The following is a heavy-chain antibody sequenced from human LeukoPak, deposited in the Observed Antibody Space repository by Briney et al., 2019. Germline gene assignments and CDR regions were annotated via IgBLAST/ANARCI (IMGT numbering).Heavy chain of an antibody. J-gene: IGHJ5*02. CDR3: KKDGDLECFNWFDP. Sequence: PGGSLRLSCAASGFTFSSYWMHWVRQAPGKGLVWVSRINSNGRSTNYADSVKGRFTISRDNAKNTLYLQMNSLRAEDTAVYYCKKDGDLECFNWFDPWGKETLVTAS. V-gene: IGHV3-74*01. CDR2: INSNGRST. CDR1: GFTFSSYW. D-gene: IGHD3-3*01.